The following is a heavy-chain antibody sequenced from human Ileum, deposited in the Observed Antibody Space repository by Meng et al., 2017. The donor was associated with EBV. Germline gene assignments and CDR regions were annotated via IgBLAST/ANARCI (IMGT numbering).Heavy chain of an antibody. CDR1: GGSFNDYY. Sequence: QVLLQQWGTGLLKPSETLSLTCAVYGGSFNDYYWTWLRQPPGKGLEWIGEIDQSGYTKFNPSLSSRATISRDTSNNQFSLRLNSVTAADTALYYCAREDSSGWFRVDYWGPGSLVTVSS. CDR3: AREDSSGWFRVDY. CDR2: IDQSGYT. V-gene: IGHV4-34*01. J-gene: IGHJ4*02. D-gene: IGHD6-19*01.